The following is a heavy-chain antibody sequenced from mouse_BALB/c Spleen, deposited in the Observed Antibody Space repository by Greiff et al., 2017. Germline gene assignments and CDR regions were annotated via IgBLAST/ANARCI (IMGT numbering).Heavy chain of an antibody. D-gene: IGHD1-1*01. J-gene: IGHJ4*01. V-gene: IGHV1-14*01. CDR2: INPYNDGT. CDR1: GYTFTSYV. Sequence: EVQLQESGPELVKPGASVKMSCKASGYTFTSYVMHWVKQKPGQGLEWIGYINPYNDGTKYNEKFKGKATLTSDKSSSTAYMELSSLTSEDSAVYYCARSYYYGSSPYYYAMDYWGQGTSVTVSS. CDR3: ARSYYYGSSPYYYAMDY.